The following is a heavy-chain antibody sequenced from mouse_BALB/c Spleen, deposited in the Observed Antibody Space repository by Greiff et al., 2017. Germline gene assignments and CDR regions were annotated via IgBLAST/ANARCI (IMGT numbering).Heavy chain of an antibody. D-gene: IGHD1-1*01. Sequence: LQQPGSELVRPGASVKLSCKASGYTFTSYWMHWVKQRHGQGLEWIGNIYPGSGSTNYDEKFKSKGTLTVDTSSSTAYMHLSSLTSEDSAVYYCTRDYDYAMDYWGQGTSVTVSS. V-gene: IGHV1S22*01. J-gene: IGHJ4*01. CDR1: GYTFTSYW. CDR2: IYPGSGST. CDR3: TRDYDYAMDY.